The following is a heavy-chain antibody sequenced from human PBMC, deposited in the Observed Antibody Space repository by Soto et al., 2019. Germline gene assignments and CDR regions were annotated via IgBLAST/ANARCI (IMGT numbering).Heavy chain of an antibody. J-gene: IGHJ4*02. Sequence: GGSLRLSCEASGFTFSGYWMSWVRQAPGKGLGWVADIKHDGSVQYYVDSVKGRFTISRDNAKKLLYLQMNGLRAEDTALYYSARATYSNAWYRFDLWGQGTLVTVSS. V-gene: IGHV3-7*03. CDR1: GFTFSGYW. D-gene: IGHD4-4*01. CDR2: IKHDGSVQ. CDR3: ARATYSNAWYRFDL.